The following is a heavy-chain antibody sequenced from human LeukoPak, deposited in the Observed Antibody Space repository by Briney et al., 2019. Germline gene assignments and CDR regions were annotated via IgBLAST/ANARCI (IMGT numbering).Heavy chain of an antibody. D-gene: IGHD4-11*01. CDR3: AKDAQRGFDYSNSLQY. V-gene: IGHV3-33*06. Sequence: PGRSLRLSCAASGFTFSHYAMHWVRQAPGKGLEWVAVIWSDGTNQYYADSVKGRFTIYRDDFQKRVFLQMNSLRVEDTALYYCAKDAQRGFDYSNSLQYWGQGALVTVSS. J-gene: IGHJ4*02. CDR2: IWSDGTNQ. CDR1: GFTFSHYA.